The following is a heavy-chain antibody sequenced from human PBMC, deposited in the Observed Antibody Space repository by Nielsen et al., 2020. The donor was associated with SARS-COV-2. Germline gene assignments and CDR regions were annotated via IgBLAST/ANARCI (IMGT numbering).Heavy chain of an antibody. CDR3: ARGGYNIYDFDY. Sequence: GSLTLSCSVSGVSVSSGSYFCSWIRQPPGKKLEWIGYMIYIGNANYNPSLQSRVNISADTSKNQFSLKLSSVTAADTAIYYCARGGYNIYDFDYWGRGTLVTVSS. V-gene: IGHV4-61*01. J-gene: IGHJ4*02. CDR2: MIYIGNA. CDR1: GVSVSSGSYF. D-gene: IGHD5-24*01.